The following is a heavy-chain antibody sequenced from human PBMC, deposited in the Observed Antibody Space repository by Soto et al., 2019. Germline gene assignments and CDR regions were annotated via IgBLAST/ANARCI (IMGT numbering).Heavy chain of an antibody. V-gene: IGHV1-69*13. CDR3: AREGYDYVWGSYRPDY. D-gene: IGHD3-16*02. CDR2: IIPIFGTA. J-gene: IGHJ4*02. CDR1: GGTFSSYA. Sequence: SVKVSCKASGGTFSSYAISWVRQAPGQGLEWMGGIIPIFGTANYAQKFQGRVTITADESTSTAYMELSSLRSEDTAVYYCAREGYDYVWGSYRPDYRAQGTPVTVSS.